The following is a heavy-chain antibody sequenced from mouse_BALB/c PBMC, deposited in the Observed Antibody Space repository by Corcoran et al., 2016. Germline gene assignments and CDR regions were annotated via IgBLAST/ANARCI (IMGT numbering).Heavy chain of an antibody. J-gene: IGHJ3*01. D-gene: IGHD2-4*01. CDR1: GYTFSSYW. Sequence: QVQLQQSGAELMKPGASVKISCKATGYTFSSYWIEWVKQRPGHGLEWIGEILPGSGSTNYNEKFKGKATFTADTSSNTAYMQLSSLTSEDSAVYYCARTDYDYDGGFAYWGQGTLVTVSA. CDR3: ARTDYDYDGGFAY. V-gene: IGHV1-9*01. CDR2: ILPGSGST.